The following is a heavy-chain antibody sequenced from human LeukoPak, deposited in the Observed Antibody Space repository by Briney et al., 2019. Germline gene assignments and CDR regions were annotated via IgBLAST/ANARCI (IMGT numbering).Heavy chain of an antibody. CDR3: ATEGDN. V-gene: IGHV4-61*02. Sequence: SETLSLTCTVSGGSISSSSYYWGWIRQPAGKGLEWIGRIHTSGNINYNPSLKSRVTISLDTSKNQFSLKLSSVTAADTAVYYCATEGDNWGQGTLVTVSS. J-gene: IGHJ4*02. CDR1: GGSISSSSYY. CDR2: IHTSGNI.